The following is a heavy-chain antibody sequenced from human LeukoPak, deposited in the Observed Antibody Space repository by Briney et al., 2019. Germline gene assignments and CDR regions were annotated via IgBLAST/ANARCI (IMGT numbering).Heavy chain of an antibody. CDR2: INGDGSST. CDR1: GFTFSSYW. V-gene: IGHV3-74*01. J-gene: IGHJ4*02. Sequence: GGSLRLSCAASGFTFSSYWMNWVRPAPGKGLVWVSRINGDGSSTNYADSVKGRFTISRDNAKNTLYLQLNSLRAEDTAIYYCARSQGPYDYWGQGTLVTVSS. CDR3: ARSQGPYDY.